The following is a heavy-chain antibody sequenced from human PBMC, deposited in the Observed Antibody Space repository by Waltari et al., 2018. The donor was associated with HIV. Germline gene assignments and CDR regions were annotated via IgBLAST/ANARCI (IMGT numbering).Heavy chain of an antibody. V-gene: IGHV3-7*01. CDR2: INEDGNKR. CDR3: AAGITVLGSKSFDA. CDR1: GFTFSTYW. J-gene: IGHJ3*01. Sequence: EVQLVESGGDLVQPGGSLSLSCTATGFTFSTYWMTWVRQAPGKGLEWVANINEDGNKRKYVDSVEGRFSVSRDNAKNSLFLQMNSLRAEDTAVYYCAAGITVLGSKSFDAWGQGTMVTVSS. D-gene: IGHD6-19*01.